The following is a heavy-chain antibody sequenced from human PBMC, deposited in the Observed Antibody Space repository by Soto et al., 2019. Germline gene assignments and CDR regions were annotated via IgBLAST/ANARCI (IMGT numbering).Heavy chain of an antibody. D-gene: IGHD2-21*01. CDR1: GFTFSESF. CDR2: ISTTSSYT. J-gene: IGHJ1*01. V-gene: IGHV3-11*06. CDR3: ARGRGIGVSSIRTVDW. Sequence: GVSLRLSCVASGFTFSESFMSWIRQAPGKGLEWVASISTTSSYTDYAASVKGRVTISRDNSKNTFDLHMNDLRREDTGVYYCARGRGIGVSSIRTVDWWVQGTMVTVSS.